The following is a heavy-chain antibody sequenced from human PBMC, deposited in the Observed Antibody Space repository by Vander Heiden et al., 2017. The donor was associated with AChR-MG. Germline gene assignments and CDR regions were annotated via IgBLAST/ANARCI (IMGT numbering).Heavy chain of an antibody. D-gene: IGHD6-19*01. CDR1: GYPFTSYG. Sequence: QVQLVPSGAEVKQPGASVKVSCKASGYPFTSYGNRGVRQAPGQGQEWMGWISAYNGNTNDAQKLQGRVTMTTDTTTRTAYMERRSLRYDDTAVYYCARESRMAVEFDPWGQGTLVTVSS. V-gene: IGHV1-18*01. CDR3: ARESRMAVEFDP. CDR2: ISAYNGNT. J-gene: IGHJ5*02.